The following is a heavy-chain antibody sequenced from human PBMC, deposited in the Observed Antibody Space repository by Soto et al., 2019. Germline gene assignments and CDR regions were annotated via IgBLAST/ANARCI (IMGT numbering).Heavy chain of an antibody. V-gene: IGHV4-59*02. D-gene: IGHD2-2*01. CDR2: IYYSGST. CDR3: ARVSVLQLGMDV. Sequence: SETLSLTCTVSRGYVNTFHWSWVRQPAGKGLEWIGYIYYSGSTNYNPSLKSRVTISVDTSKNQFSLKLSSVTAADTAVYYCARVSVLQLGMDVWGQGTTVTVSS. J-gene: IGHJ6*02. CDR1: RGYVNTFH.